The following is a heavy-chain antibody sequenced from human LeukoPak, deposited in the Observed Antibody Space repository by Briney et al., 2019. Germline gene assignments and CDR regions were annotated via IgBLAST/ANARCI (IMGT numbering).Heavy chain of an antibody. D-gene: IGHD3-9*01. CDR3: ARSPYYDILTGYPAGYFDY. V-gene: IGHV4-34*01. J-gene: IGHJ4*02. CDR2: INHSGST. CDR1: GGSFSGYY. Sequence: SETLSLTCAVYGGSFSGYYWSWIRQPPGKGLEWIGEINHSGSTNYNPSLKSRVTISVDTSKNQFSLKLSSVTAADTAVYYCARSPYYDILTGYPAGYFDYRGQGTLVTVSS.